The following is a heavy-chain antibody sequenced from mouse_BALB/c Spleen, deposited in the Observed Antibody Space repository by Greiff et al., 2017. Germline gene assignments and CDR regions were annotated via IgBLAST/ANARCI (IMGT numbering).Heavy chain of an antibody. Sequence: VQLQESGPGLVAPSQSLSITCTVSGFSLTSYGVHWVRQPPGKGLEWLGVIWAGGSTNYNSALMSRLSISKDNSKSQVFLKMNSLQTDDTAMYYCARESYGNWYFDVWGAGTTVTVSS. J-gene: IGHJ1*01. CDR3: ARESYGNWYFDV. CDR1: GFSLTSYG. V-gene: IGHV2-9*02. D-gene: IGHD2-1*01. CDR2: IWAGGST.